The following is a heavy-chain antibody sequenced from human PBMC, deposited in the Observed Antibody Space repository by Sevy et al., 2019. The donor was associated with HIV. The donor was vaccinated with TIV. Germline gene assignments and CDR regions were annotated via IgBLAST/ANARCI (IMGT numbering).Heavy chain of an antibody. CDR1: GFTFSTYA. D-gene: IGHD2-15*01. CDR3: ASREDYSFPLDF. CDR2: ISNNGATT. V-gene: IGHV3-23*01. Sequence: GGSLRLSCAASGFTFSTYAMNWVRQAPGKGLEWVSSISNNGATTYYTDSVKDRFTISRDDSKNMVCQQMNSLRTEDTAVYYCASREDYSFPLDFWGQGTLVTVSS. J-gene: IGHJ4*02.